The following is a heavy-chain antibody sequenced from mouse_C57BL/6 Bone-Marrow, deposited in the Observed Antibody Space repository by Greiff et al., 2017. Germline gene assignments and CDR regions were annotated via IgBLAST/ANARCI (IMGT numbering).Heavy chain of an antibody. V-gene: IGHV2-2*01. D-gene: IGHD2-4*01. CDR2: IWSGGST. J-gene: IGHJ4*01. Sequence: VMLVESGPGLVQPSQSLSITCTASGFSLTSYGVHWVRQSPGKGLEWLGVIWSGGSTDYNAAFISRLSISKDNSKSQVFFKMNSLQADDTAIYYCARRGMIQLDYWGQGTSVTVSS. CDR3: ARRGMIQLDY. CDR1: GFSLTSYG.